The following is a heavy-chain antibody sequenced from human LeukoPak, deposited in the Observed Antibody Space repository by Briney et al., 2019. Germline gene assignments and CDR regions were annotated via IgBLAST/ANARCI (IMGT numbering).Heavy chain of an antibody. CDR3: AKVSVGSSMDMNFDY. V-gene: IGHV3-23*01. Sequence: GGSLRLSCAASGFTFSIYAMSWVRQAPGKGLEWVSAISGSGGDTYYADSVKGRFTISRDNSENTLYLQMNSLRAEDTAVYYYAKVSVGSSMDMNFDYWGQGTLVTVSS. D-gene: IGHD2-2*03. J-gene: IGHJ4*02. CDR1: GFTFSIYA. CDR2: ISGSGGDT.